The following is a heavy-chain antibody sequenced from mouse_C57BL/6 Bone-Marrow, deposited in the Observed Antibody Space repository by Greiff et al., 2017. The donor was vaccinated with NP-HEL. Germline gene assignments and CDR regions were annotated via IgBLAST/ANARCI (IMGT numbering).Heavy chain of an antibody. CDR2: ISSGSSTI. CDR3: ARGRWLPRAMDY. D-gene: IGHD2-3*01. CDR1: GFTFSDYG. V-gene: IGHV5-17*01. Sequence: EVQLVESGGGLVKPGGSLKLSCAASGFTFSDYGMHWVRQAPEKGLEWVAYISSGSSTIYYADTVKGRFTISRDNAKNTLFLQMTSLRSEDTAMYYCARGRWLPRAMDYWGQGTSVTVSS. J-gene: IGHJ4*01.